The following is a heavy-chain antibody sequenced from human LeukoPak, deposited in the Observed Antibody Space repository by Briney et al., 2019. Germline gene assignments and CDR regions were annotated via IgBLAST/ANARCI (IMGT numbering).Heavy chain of an antibody. D-gene: IGHD2-2*01. J-gene: IGHJ4*02. CDR3: ARNSRRTMAVDY. V-gene: IGHV3-33*08. Sequence: GGSLRLSCAASGFTFSSYAMHWVRQAPGKGLEWVAVIWYDGSNKYYADSVKGRFTISRDNSKNTLYLQMNSLRAEDTAVYYCARNSRRTMAVDYWGQGTLVTVSS. CDR1: GFTFSSYA. CDR2: IWYDGSNK.